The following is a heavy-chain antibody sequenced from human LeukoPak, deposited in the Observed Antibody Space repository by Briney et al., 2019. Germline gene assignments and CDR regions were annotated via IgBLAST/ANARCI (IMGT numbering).Heavy chain of an antibody. Sequence: PSQTLSLTCTVSGGSISSGGYYWSWIRQHPGKGLEWIGYIYYSGSTYYNPSLKSRVTISVDTSKNQFSLKLSPVTAADTAVYYCARGNGVFRYYDSSGTTEPYYFDYWGQGTLVIVSS. CDR1: GGSISSGGYY. J-gene: IGHJ4*02. V-gene: IGHV4-31*03. D-gene: IGHD3-22*01. CDR3: ARGNGVFRYYDSSGTTEPYYFDY. CDR2: IYYSGST.